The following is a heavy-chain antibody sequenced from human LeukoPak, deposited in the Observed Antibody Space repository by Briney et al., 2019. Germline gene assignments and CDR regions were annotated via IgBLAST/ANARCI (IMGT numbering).Heavy chain of an antibody. D-gene: IGHD2-21*01. V-gene: IGHV1-8*03. CDR3: ARASTYCGGDCYQADY. CDR1: GYTFTSYD. J-gene: IGHJ4*02. Sequence: ASVKVSCKASGYTFTSYDINWVRQATGQGLEWMGWMNPNSGNTGYAQKFQGRVTITRNTSISTAYMELSSLRSEDTAVYYCARASTYCGGDCYQADYWGQGTLVTVSS. CDR2: MNPNSGNT.